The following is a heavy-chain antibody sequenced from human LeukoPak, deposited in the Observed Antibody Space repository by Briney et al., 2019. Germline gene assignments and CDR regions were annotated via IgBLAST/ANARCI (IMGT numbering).Heavy chain of an antibody. CDR2: IKSKTDGGTT. V-gene: IGHV3-15*01. D-gene: IGHD3-9*01. CDR1: GFSSSDTW. Sequence: GGSLRLSCAASGFSSSDTWMTWVRQAPGRGLEWVGRIKSKTDGGTTDYAAPVKGRFTISRDDSKNTLYLQMNSLKTEDTAVYYCTRDYDILTGYYKGAFDIWGQGTMVTVSS. J-gene: IGHJ3*02. CDR3: TRDYDILTGYYKGAFDI.